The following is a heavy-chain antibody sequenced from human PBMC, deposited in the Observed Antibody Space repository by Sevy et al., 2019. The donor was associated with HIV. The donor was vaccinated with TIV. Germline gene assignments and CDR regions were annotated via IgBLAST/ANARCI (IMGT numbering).Heavy chain of an antibody. J-gene: IGHJ6*02. D-gene: IGHD6-13*01. V-gene: IGHV3-66*01. Sequence: GGSLRLSCAASGFTVSSDYMTWVRQAPGKGLEWVSVIYSGGTTYYADSVKGRFTISRDNSKNTVYLQMNSLRAEDTAVYYCARESCSTWQAGYYGMAVWGQGTTVTVSS. CDR1: GFTVSSDY. CDR3: ARESCSTWQAGYYGMAV. CDR2: IYSGGTT.